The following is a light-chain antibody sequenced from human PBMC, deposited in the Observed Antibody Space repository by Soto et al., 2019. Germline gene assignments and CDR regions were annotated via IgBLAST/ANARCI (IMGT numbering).Light chain of an antibody. J-gene: IGKJ4*01. CDR2: DAS. Sequence: VLTHSPGPLSWSPGERATLSWGASQTVRNNYLAWYQQKNGQAPRLVIYDASSRATGIPDRFSGGGYGTDVNLTISRLETEDFAVYYCQQFSSYPLTFGGGTKVDIK. V-gene: IGKV3-20*01. CDR3: QQFSSYPLT. CDR1: QTVRNNY.